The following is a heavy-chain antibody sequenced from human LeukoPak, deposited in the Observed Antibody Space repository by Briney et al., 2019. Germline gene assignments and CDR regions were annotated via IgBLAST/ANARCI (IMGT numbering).Heavy chain of an antibody. J-gene: IGHJ6*03. CDR1: GFTSSSYG. CDR3: AKEPRGYDALYYYYYMDV. Sequence: GGSLRLSCAASGFTSSSYGMHWVRQAPGKGLEWVAFIRYDGSNKYYADSVKGRFTISRDNSKNTLYLQMNSLRAEDTAVYYCAKEPRGYDALYYYYYMDVWGKGTTVTVSS. CDR2: IRYDGSNK. D-gene: IGHD5-12*01. V-gene: IGHV3-30*02.